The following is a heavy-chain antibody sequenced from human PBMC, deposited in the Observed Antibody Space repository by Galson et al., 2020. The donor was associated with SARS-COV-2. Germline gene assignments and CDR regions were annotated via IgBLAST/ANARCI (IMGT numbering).Heavy chain of an antibody. J-gene: IGHJ4*02. D-gene: IGHD6-13*01. CDR3: AKDLLAAAGTVDY. V-gene: IGHV3-9*01. CDR1: GFTFDDYA. CDR2: SSCNRGSI. Sequence: GGSLSLSCAASGFTFDDYAMHWVRQAPGKRLEWVSGSSCNRGSIGYAASVKGRFTISRDNAKNSLYLQMNSLRAEDTALYYCAKDLLAAAGTVDYWGQGTLVTVSS.